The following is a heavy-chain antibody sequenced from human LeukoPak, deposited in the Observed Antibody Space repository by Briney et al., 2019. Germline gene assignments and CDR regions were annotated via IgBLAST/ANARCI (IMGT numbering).Heavy chain of an antibody. Sequence: SVKVSCKASGGTFSSYAISWVRQAPGQGLEWMGGIIPIFGTANYAQKFQGRVTMTRNTSISTAYMELSSLRSEDTAVYYCARGLAARPRGNYFDYWGQGTLVTVSS. V-gene: IGHV1-69*05. CDR3: ARGLAARPRGNYFDY. J-gene: IGHJ4*02. CDR2: IIPIFGTA. CDR1: GGTFSSYA. D-gene: IGHD6-6*01.